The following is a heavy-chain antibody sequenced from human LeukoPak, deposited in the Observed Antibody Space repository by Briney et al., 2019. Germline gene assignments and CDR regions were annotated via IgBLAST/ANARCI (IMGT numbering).Heavy chain of an antibody. CDR3: ARESPGATRDY. CDR2: ISSSGSTI. J-gene: IGHJ4*02. D-gene: IGHD1-26*01. Sequence: GGSLRLPCAASGFTFSSYEMNWVRQAPGKGLEWVSYISSSGSTIYYADSVKGRFTISRDNAKNSLYLQMNSLRAEDTAVYYCARESPGATRDYWGQGILVTVSS. CDR1: GFTFSSYE. V-gene: IGHV3-48*03.